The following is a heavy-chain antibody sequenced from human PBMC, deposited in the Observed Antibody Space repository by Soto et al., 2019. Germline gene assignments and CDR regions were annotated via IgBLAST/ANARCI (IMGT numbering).Heavy chain of an antibody. J-gene: IGHJ4*02. Sequence: VQLQESGPGLVKPSGTLSLTCAVSGGSISSSNLWSWVRPPPGKGLAWIGEIYHSGSTNYNPSLKSRVNISVDKSKNQFSMKLSSVTAADTAVYYCARANIAVADYFDYWGQGPLVTVSS. D-gene: IGHD6-19*01. CDR2: IYHSGST. CDR3: ARANIAVADYFDY. V-gene: IGHV4-4*02. CDR1: GGSISSSNL.